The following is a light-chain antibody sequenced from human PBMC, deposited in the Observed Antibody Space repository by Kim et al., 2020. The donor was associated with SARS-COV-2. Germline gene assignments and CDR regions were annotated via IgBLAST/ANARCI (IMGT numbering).Light chain of an antibody. CDR1: QGISTY. Sequence: ASTGDRVTITCRASQGISTYLAWYQQKPGKGPKLLIYDASTLQGGVPSRFSGSGSGTDFSLSISDLQSEEFATYYCQQYATFPQTFGGGTKVDIK. J-gene: IGKJ4*01. V-gene: IGKV1-8*01. CDR3: QQYATFPQT. CDR2: DAS.